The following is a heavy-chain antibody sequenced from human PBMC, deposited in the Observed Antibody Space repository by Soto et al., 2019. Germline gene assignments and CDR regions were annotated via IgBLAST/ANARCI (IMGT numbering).Heavy chain of an antibody. CDR2: IHVTGYT. D-gene: IGHD1-26*01. J-gene: IGHJ4*02. Sequence: QLQLQESGSGLVNPSQTLSLTCTVSGASITSGSYSWSWIRQAPGKGLEWIGNIHVTGYTAFSPSLKRRVTMSVDTSKTLSSRNVTFVTAADTAVYFCARGGALKQNAHAPLPFGGQGTRAPFSS. V-gene: IGHV4-30-2*01. CDR1: GASITSGSYS. CDR3: ARGGALKQNAHAPLPF.